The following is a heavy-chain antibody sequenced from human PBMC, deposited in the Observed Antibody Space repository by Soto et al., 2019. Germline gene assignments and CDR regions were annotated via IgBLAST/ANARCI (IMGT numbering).Heavy chain of an antibody. D-gene: IGHD2-15*01. CDR1: GFTFRNYA. Sequence: GGSLRLSCAASGFTFRNYAMSWVRQAPGKGLEWVSAISGGGGSTSYADSVKGRFTISRDNSKNTLYLQMNSLRAEDTAVYYCAKSPSVVVVAATFDYWGQGTLVTVSS. V-gene: IGHV3-23*01. CDR2: ISGGGGST. J-gene: IGHJ4*02. CDR3: AKSPSVVVVAATFDY.